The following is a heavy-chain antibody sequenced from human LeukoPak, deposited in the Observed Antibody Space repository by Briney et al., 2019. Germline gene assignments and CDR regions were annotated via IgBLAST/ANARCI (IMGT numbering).Heavy chain of an antibody. Sequence: APVKVSCKASGYSFTSYGISWVRQAPGQGLEWMGWISAYNGNTNYAQKLQGRVTMTTDTFTSTAYMELRSLRSDDTAVYYCARDRYYYDSSGYYPDFDYWGQGTLVTVSS. CDR3: ARDRYYYDSSGYYPDFDY. D-gene: IGHD3-22*01. V-gene: IGHV1-18*01. CDR1: GYSFTSYG. CDR2: ISAYNGNT. J-gene: IGHJ4*02.